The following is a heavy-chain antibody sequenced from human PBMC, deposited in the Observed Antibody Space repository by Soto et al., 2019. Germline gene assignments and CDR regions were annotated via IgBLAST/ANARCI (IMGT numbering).Heavy chain of an antibody. CDR3: ARSELERGEVGYYGMDV. CDR1: GYTFSNYA. Sequence: QVQLVQSGADLKKPGASVQVSCKTSGYTFSNYAFNWVRQAPGQGLEWMGWISSYNSYNGDTKYARMLQDRLTMTIDTSTATAYMELRSLRSDDTAVYYCARSELERGEVGYYGMDVWGQGTTVTVSS. J-gene: IGHJ6*02. D-gene: IGHD3-16*01. V-gene: IGHV1-18*04. CDR2: ISSYNSYNGDT.